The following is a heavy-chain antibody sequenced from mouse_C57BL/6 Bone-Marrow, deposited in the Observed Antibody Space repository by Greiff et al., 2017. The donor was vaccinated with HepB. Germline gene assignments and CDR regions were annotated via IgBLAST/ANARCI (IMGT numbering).Heavy chain of an antibody. V-gene: IGHV8-8*01. J-gene: IGHJ2*01. CDR3: ARIAPLFITTVVATPYFDY. Sequence: QVTLKESGPGILQPSQTLSLTCSFSGFSLSTFGMGVGWIRQPSGKGLEWLAHIWWDDDKYYNPALKSRLTISKDTSKNQVFLKIANVDTADTATYYCARIAPLFITTVVATPYFDYWGQGTTLTVSS. CDR2: IWWDDDK. D-gene: IGHD1-1*01. CDR1: GFSLSTFGMG.